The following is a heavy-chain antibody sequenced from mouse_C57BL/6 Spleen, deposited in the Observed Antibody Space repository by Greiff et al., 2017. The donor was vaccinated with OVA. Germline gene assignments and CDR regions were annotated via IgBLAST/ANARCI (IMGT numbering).Heavy chain of an antibody. V-gene: IGHV1-50*01. CDR3: ARPWFAY. CDR1: GYTFTSYW. Sequence: QVQLKQPGAELVKPGASVKLSCKASGYTFTSYWMQWVKQRPGQGLEWIGEIDPSDSYTNYNQKFKGKATLTVDTSSSTAYMQLSSLTSEDSAVYYCARPWFAYWGQGTLVTVSA. J-gene: IGHJ3*01. CDR2: IDPSDSYT.